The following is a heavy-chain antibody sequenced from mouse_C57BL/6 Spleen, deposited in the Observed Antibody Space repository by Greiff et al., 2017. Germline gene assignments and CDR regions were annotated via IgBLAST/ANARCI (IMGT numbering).Heavy chain of an antibody. Sequence: QVQLQQSGAELVRPGASVTLSCKASGYTFTDYEMHWVKQTPVHGLEWIGAIDPETGGPAYNQKFKGKAILTADKSSSTAYMELRSLTSEDSAVYYCTRSPFAYWGQGTLVTVAA. CDR1: GYTFTDYE. CDR3: TRSPFAY. V-gene: IGHV1-15*01. CDR2: IDPETGGP. J-gene: IGHJ3*01.